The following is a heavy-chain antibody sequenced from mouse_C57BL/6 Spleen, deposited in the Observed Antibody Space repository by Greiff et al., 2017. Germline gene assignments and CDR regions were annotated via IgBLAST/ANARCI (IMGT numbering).Heavy chain of an antibody. Sequence: QVQLQQPGAELVKPGASVKLSCKASGYTFTSYWMHWVKQRPGQGLEWIGMIHPNSGSTNYNEKFKSKATLTVDKSSRTAYMQLSSLTSEDSAVYYCARMDREGFAYWGQGTLVTVSA. V-gene: IGHV1-64*01. CDR1: GYTFTSYW. J-gene: IGHJ3*01. CDR2: IHPNSGST. CDR3: ARMDREGFAY.